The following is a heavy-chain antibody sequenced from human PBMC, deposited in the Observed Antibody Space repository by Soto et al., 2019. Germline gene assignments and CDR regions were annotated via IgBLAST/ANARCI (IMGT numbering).Heavy chain of an antibody. D-gene: IGHD1-26*01. CDR2: ISGSGGRT. J-gene: IGHJ5*02. V-gene: IGHV3-23*01. Sequence: EVQLLESGGGLVQPGGSLRLSCAASGFTFSSYAMSWVRQAPGKGLEWVSAISGSGGRTYYADSVKGRFTISRDNAKNAQNFQINSLRAEETAVYYCAKDRKFQSGRYNPGGKGALVTVSS. CDR3: AKDRKFQSGRYNP. CDR1: GFTFSSYA.